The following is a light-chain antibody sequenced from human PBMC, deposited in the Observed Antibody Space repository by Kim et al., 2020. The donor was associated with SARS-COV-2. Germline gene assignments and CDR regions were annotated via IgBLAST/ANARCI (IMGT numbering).Light chain of an antibody. V-gene: IGLV4-69*01. J-gene: IGLJ3*02. Sequence: QLVLTQSPSASASLGASVKLTCTLSSGHSSYAIAWHQQQPEKGPRYLMKLNSDGSHSKADGIPDRFSGSSSGAERYLTISSLQSEDEADYYCQTWGTGVFGGGTQLTVL. CDR1: SGHSSYA. CDR3: QTWGTGV. CDR2: LNSDGSH.